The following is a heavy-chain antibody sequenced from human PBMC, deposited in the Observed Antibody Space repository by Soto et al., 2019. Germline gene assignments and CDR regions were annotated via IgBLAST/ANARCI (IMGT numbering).Heavy chain of an antibody. CDR1: NGSISGFY. D-gene: IGHD3-9*01. CDR3: ARYYDILTGSQGWFDP. J-gene: IGHJ5*02. V-gene: IGHV4-59*12. Sequence: SETLSLTCSVSNGSISGFYWTWIRQPPGKILEWIGYIHYSGRTDYNPSLTSRATMSVDTSKNQFSLNLKSITAADTAMYYCARYYDILTGSQGWFDPWGQGTLVTVSS. CDR2: IHYSGRT.